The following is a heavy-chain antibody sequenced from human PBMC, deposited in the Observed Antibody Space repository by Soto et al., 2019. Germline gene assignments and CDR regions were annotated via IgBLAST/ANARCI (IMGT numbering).Heavy chain of an antibody. J-gene: IGHJ6*02. CDR3: ARDLQTTTGYYYGMDV. Sequence: GGSLRLSCAASGFTFSSYSMNWVRQAPGKGLEWVSYISSSSSTIYYADSVKGRFTISRGNAKNSLYLQMNSLRDEDTAVYYCARDLQTTTGYYYGMDVWGQGTTVTVSS. CDR1: GFTFSSYS. CDR2: ISSSSSTI. D-gene: IGHD1-1*01. V-gene: IGHV3-48*02.